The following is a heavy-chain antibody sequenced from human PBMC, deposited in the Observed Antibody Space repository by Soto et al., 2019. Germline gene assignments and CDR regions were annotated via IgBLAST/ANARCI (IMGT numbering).Heavy chain of an antibody. CDR2: IHYSGST. D-gene: IGHD2-8*01. J-gene: IGHJ4*02. V-gene: IGHV4-59*01. CDR3: ASSVGVY. CDR1: GASINNYD. Sequence: QVQLQESGPGLVKPSETLSLTCTVSGASINNYDWNWIRQPPGKGLEWVGWIHYSGSTKYNPSLKSRVTISLDTSKNQFSLTLKSVTSADAALYVCASSVGVYWGQGILVTVSS.